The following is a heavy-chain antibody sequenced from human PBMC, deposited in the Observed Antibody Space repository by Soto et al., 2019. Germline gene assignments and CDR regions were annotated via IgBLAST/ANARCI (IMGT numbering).Heavy chain of an antibody. J-gene: IGHJ4*02. V-gene: IGHV2-5*02. D-gene: IGHD2-2*02. CDR1: GFSLSTTGVG. CDR2: IFWDDDK. Sequence: QITLKESGPTLVKPTQTLTLTCTFSGFSLSTTGVGVAWIRQPPGKALEWLALIFWDDDKRYSPSLKSTLTITESTSKNQVVHTMTNMNPEYTGTYFSVHAAVVYQLLYHAHYFSHYRGQGTLVTVSS. CDR3: VHAAVVYQLLYHAHYFSHY.